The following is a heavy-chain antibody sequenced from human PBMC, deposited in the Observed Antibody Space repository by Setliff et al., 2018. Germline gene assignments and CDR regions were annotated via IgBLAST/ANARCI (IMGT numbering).Heavy chain of an antibody. CDR1: GFTFNDYG. V-gene: IGHV3-30*19. Sequence: GGSLSLSCKTSGFTFNDYGIQWVRQAPGKGLEWVASDRGYYKYYVDSVRGRLTVSRDESKNTVFLEMNSLRVDDTATYYCAREGLTGPVVISVAYYFDSWGQGTVVTVSS. J-gene: IGHJ4*02. D-gene: IGHD2-21*01. CDR3: AREGLTGPVVISVAYYFDS. CDR2: DRGYYK.